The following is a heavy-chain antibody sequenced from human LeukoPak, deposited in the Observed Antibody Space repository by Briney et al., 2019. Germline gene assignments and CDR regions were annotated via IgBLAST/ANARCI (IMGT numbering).Heavy chain of an antibody. CDR2: ISGSGGST. CDR3: AKLIYGDYENYFDY. CDR1: GSTFSSYA. D-gene: IGHD4-17*01. V-gene: IGHV3-23*01. J-gene: IGHJ4*02. Sequence: GGSLRLSCAASGSTFSSYAMSWVRQAPGKGLEWVSAISGSGGSTYYADSVKGRFTISRDNSKNTLYLQMNSLRAEDTAVYYCAKLIYGDYENYFDYWGQGTLVTVSS.